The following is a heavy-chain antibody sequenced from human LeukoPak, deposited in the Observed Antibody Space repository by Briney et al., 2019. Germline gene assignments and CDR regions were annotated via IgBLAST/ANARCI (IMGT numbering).Heavy chain of an antibody. Sequence: SETLSLTCTVSGDSVASGGYHWYWIRQPPGKGLEWIGYIYYSVSTNYNLSLKSRVTISLDTSENQFSLKLTSVTAADTAVYYCARGGRGGNWFAPWGPGTLVTVSS. J-gene: IGHJ5*02. V-gene: IGHV4-61*08. CDR1: GDSVASGGYH. CDR2: IYYSVST. CDR3: ARGGRGGNWFAP. D-gene: IGHD3-3*01.